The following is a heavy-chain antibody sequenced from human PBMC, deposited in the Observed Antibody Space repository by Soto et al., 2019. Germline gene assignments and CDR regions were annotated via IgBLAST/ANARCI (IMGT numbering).Heavy chain of an antibody. CDR1: GYTFTSYA. J-gene: IGHJ6*02. Sequence: ASVKVSCKASGYTFTSYAMHWLCQSPGQRLEWMGWINAGNGNTKYSQKFQGRVTITRDTSASTAYMELSSLRSEDTAVYYCARDQESTSSSHYYYYYGMDVWGQGTTVTVSS. CDR2: INAGNGNT. CDR3: ARDQESTSSSHYYYYYGMDV. D-gene: IGHD6-6*01. V-gene: IGHV1-3*01.